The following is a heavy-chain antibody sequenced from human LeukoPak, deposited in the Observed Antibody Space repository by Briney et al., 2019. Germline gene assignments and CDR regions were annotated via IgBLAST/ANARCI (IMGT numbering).Heavy chain of an antibody. V-gene: IGHV4-59*01. D-gene: IGHD7-27*01. CDR2: IYYSGST. J-gene: IGHJ4*02. CDR3: ARDNELGIFDY. Sequence: SETLSLTCTVSGGSISSYYWSRIRQPPGKGLEWIGYIYYSGSTNYNPSLKSRVTISVDTSKNQFSLKLSSVTAADTAVYYCARDNELGIFDYWGQGTLVTVSS. CDR1: GGSISSYY.